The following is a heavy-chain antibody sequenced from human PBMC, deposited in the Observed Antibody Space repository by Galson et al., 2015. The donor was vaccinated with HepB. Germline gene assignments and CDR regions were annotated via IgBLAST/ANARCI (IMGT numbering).Heavy chain of an antibody. D-gene: IGHD2-2*01. J-gene: IGHJ4*02. CDR3: ATTPMGTVVIIP. CDR2: VYNSGST. Sequence: TLSLTCTVSSASISTADYYWSWIRQHPEKGLEWIGYVYNSGSTYYNPSLKSRVTISVGASKNQFFLRLTSVTAADTAVYYCATTPMGTVVIIPWGQGTLVTVSS. V-gene: IGHV4-31*03. CDR1: SASISTADYY.